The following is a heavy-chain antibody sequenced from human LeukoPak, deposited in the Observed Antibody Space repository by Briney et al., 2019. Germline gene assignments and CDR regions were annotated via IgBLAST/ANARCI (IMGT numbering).Heavy chain of an antibody. CDR1: GFSFSTYA. CDR2: ISHDGSSK. J-gene: IGHJ4*02. CDR3: VRDFGSSSWEG. Sequence: PGGSLRLSCAASGFSFSTYAMHWVRQAPGKGLEWVAVISHDGSSKYNAGSVKGRFTISRDNSKNTLYLQMNSLRVEDTAVFYCVRDFGSSSWEGWGQGILVTVSS. V-gene: IGHV3-30-3*01. D-gene: IGHD6-13*01.